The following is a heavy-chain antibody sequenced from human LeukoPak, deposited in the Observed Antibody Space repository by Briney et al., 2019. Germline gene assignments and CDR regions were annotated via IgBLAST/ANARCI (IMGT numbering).Heavy chain of an antibody. CDR3: AREQIVVFANWFDP. V-gene: IGHV3-7*01. D-gene: IGHD3-22*01. J-gene: IGHJ5*02. CDR1: GFTFSSYW. CDR2: IKQDGSEK. Sequence: GGSLRLSCAASGFTFSSYWMSWVRQAPGKGLEWVANIKQDGSEKYYVDSVKGRFTISRDNAKNSLYLQMNSLRAEDTAVYYCAREQIVVFANWFDPGGQGTLVTVSS.